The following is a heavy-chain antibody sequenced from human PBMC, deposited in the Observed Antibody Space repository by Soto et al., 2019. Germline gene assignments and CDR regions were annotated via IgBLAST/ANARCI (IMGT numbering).Heavy chain of an antibody. CDR1: GGSISSGDYY. J-gene: IGHJ4*02. CDR3: ARGRYYDSSGYYGY. V-gene: IGHV4-30-4*01. D-gene: IGHD3-22*01. Sequence: SETLSLTSTVSGGSISSGDYYWSWIRQPPGKGLEWIGYIYYSGSTYYNPSLKSRVTISVDTSKNQFSLKLSSVAAADTAVYYCARGRYYDSSGYYGYWGQGTLVTVS. CDR2: IYYSGST.